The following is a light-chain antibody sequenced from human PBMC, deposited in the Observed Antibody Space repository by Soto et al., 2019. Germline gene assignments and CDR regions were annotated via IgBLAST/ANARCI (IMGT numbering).Light chain of an antibody. CDR3: SSHSVSSTLVV. Sequence: QSALTQPASMSGSPGQSITISCTGTSSDVGGYNYVSWYRQHPGKAPKLMIYDVKNRPSGVSNRFSGPKSGNTASLPLSGLQAEDEAYYYCSSHSVSSTLVVFGGGTKLTVL. J-gene: IGLJ2*01. V-gene: IGLV2-14*03. CDR2: DVK. CDR1: SSDVGGYNY.